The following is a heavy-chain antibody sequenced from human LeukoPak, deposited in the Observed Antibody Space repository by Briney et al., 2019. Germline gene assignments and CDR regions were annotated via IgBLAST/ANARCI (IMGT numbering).Heavy chain of an antibody. CDR1: GGSISSDSYY. V-gene: IGHV4-39*01. CDR2: IYYSGST. Sequence: PSEPLSLTCTVSGGSISSDSYYWGWIRQPPGKGLEGIGTIYYSGSTYYNPSLKSRVTISVDTSKNQFSLKLSSVTAADTAVYYCARRSGNDWYFDLWGRGILVTVSS. J-gene: IGHJ2*01. CDR3: ARRSGNDWYFDL. D-gene: IGHD3-10*01.